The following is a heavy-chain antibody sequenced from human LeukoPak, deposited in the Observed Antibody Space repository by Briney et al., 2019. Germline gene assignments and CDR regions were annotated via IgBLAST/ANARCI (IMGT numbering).Heavy chain of an antibody. Sequence: KPSETLSLTCTVSGGSITSYYWSWIRQPAGKGLEWIGRIYTRGSTNYNPSLKSRVTVSVDTSRNQFSLKPTSVTAADTAVYYCAGEGHYYDSTGYYYGGEDYWGQGTLVTGSS. CDR3: AGEGHYYDSTGYYYGGEDY. CDR2: IYTRGST. CDR1: GGSITSYY. J-gene: IGHJ4*02. V-gene: IGHV4-4*07. D-gene: IGHD3-22*01.